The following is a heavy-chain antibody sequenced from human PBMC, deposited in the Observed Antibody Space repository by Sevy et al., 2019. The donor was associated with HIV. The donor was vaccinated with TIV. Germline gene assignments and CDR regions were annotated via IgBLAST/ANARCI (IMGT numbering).Heavy chain of an antibody. J-gene: IGHJ4*02. Sequence: SGPTLVNPTQTLTLTCTFSGFSLSTSGVGVGWIRQPPGKALKWLALINWDDDTRYSPSLKSRLNITKDTSTNQVVLTMTNMDPVDTATYFCAHRRMVRGVITAPFDYWGQGTLVTVSS. CDR3: AHRRMVRGVITAPFDY. V-gene: IGHV2-5*02. D-gene: IGHD3-10*01. CDR2: INWDDDT. CDR1: GFSLSTSGVG.